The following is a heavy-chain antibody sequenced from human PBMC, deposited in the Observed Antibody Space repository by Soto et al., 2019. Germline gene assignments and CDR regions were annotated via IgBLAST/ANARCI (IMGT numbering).Heavy chain of an antibody. D-gene: IGHD6-13*01. V-gene: IGHV3-30*18. CDR2: ISYDGSNK. Sequence: PGGSLRLSCAASGFTFSSYGMHWVRQAPGKGLEWVAVISYDGSNKYYADSVKGRFTISRDNSKNTLYLQMNSLRAEDTAVYYCAKDPNRYSRKWYAGYSYYYYYGMDVWGQGTTVTVSS. J-gene: IGHJ6*02. CDR3: AKDPNRYSRKWYAGYSYYYYYGMDV. CDR1: GFTFSSYG.